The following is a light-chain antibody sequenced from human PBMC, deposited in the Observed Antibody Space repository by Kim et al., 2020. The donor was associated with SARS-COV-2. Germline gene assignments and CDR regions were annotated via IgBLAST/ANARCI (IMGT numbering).Light chain of an antibody. V-gene: IGKV1-39*01. CDR1: QPMNNY. CDR3: QQTSTTPLT. J-gene: IGKJ4*01. CDR2: TAS. Sequence: DIQMTQSPSSLSASVGDRVTITCRASQPMNNYLNWYQQKSGQAPKLLIYTASILQSGVPSRFSGSGSGTAFTLTISSLQPEYFATYYCQQTSTTPLTFGGGTKVDIK.